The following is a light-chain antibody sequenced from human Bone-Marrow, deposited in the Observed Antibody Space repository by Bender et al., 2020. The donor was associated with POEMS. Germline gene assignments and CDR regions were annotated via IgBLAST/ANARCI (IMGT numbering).Light chain of an antibody. CDR3: AVWDDSLNGWV. CDR1: SSNIGAHA. Sequence: QSVLTQPPSASGTPGQRVTISCSGGSSNIGAHAVNWYQHLPGTAPKLLIYSSHRRPSEVPDRFSGSRSGTSASLALSGLQSEDEADYCCAVWDDSLNGWVFGGGTKLTVL. CDR2: SSH. J-gene: IGLJ3*02. V-gene: IGLV1-44*01.